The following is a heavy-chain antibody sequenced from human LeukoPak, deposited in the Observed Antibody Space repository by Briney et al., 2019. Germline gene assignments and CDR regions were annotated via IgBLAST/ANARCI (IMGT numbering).Heavy chain of an antibody. D-gene: IGHD5-24*01. Sequence: PGGSLRLSCAASGFTVSSNYMSWVRQAPGKGLEWVSVIYSGGGTYYADSVKGRFTISRDNSKNTLYLQMNSLRGEDTAVYYCATDSGVGMATTFSILDIWGQGTMVTVSS. CDR1: GFTVSSNY. CDR3: ATDSGVGMATTFSILDI. CDR2: IYSGGGT. V-gene: IGHV3-66*01. J-gene: IGHJ3*02.